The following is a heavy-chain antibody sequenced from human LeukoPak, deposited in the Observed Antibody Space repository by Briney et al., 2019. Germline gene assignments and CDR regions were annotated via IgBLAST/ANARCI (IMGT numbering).Heavy chain of an antibody. CDR2: TNHSGST. D-gene: IGHD3-22*01. CDR3: ARIYDSSGYYRDY. CDR1: GGSFSGYY. J-gene: IGHJ4*02. Sequence: PSETLSLTCAVYGGSFSGYYWSWIRQPPGKGLEWIGETNHSGSTNYNPSLKSRVTISVDTSKNQFSLKLSSVTAADTAVYYCARIYDSSGYYRDYWGQGTLVTVSS. V-gene: IGHV4-34*01.